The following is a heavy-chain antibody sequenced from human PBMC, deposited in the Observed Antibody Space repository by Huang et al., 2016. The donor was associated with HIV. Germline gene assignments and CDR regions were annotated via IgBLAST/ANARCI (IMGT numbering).Heavy chain of an antibody. CDR1: GYTFEGYW. V-gene: IGHV5-51*01. CDR3: ARQGVGDVVVEPTGLGAFDI. D-gene: IGHD2-2*01. CDR2: IYPGDSDT. J-gene: IGHJ3*02. Sequence: EVQLVQSGAVVKQPGESLKISCQGSGYTFEGYWIGWVRQMPGKGLEWMGIIYPGDSDTTYSPSVQGQVTISADKSISTAYLQGSGLKASDTAMYYCARQGVGDVVVEPTGLGAFDIWGQGTMVTVSS.